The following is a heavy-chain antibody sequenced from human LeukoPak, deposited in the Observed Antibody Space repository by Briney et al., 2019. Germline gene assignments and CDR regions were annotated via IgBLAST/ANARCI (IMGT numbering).Heavy chain of an antibody. CDR1: GGSISSSSYY. V-gene: IGHV4-39*01. J-gene: IGHJ4*02. D-gene: IGHD5-24*01. Sequence: SETLSLTCTVSGGSISSSSYYWGWIRQPPGKGLEWIGSIYYSGSTYYNPSLKSRVTISVDTSKNQVSLKLTSVTAADTAVYYCARLRWLQLGYFDYWGQGTLVTVSS. CDR3: ARLRWLQLGYFDY. CDR2: IYYSGST.